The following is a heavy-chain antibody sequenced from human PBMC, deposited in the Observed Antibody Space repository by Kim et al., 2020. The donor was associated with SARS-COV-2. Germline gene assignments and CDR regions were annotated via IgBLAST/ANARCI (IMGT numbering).Heavy chain of an antibody. CDR2: ISSSSSYI. J-gene: IGHJ6*02. D-gene: IGHD1-26*01. Sequence: GGSLRLSCAASGFTFSSYSMNWVRQAPGKGLEWVSSISSSSSYIYYADSVKGRFTISRDNAKNSLYLQMNSLRAEDTAVYYCARGWGELLFSYYGMDVWGQGTTVTGSS. CDR1: GFTFSSYS. V-gene: IGHV3-21*01. CDR3: ARGWGELLFSYYGMDV.